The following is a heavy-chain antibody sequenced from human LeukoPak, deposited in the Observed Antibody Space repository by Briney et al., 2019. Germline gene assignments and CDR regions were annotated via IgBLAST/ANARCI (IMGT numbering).Heavy chain of an antibody. D-gene: IGHD5/OR15-5a*01. J-gene: IGHJ4*02. CDR3: ASSVWAAHYFDY. CDR2: IYSSGST. V-gene: IGHV3-53*01. CDR1: GFMFSHSA. Sequence: GGSLRLSCAASGFMFSHSAMSWIRQAPGKGLEWVSVIYSSGSTYYADSVKGRFTISRDNSKNTLYLQMNSLRAEDTAVYYCASSVWAAHYFDYWGQGTLVTVSS.